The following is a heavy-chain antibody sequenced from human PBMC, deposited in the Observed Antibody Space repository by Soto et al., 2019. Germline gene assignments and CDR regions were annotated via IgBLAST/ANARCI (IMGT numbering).Heavy chain of an antibody. CDR3: ARDFSGKNDAFDI. CDR1: AFPVTTNY. Sequence: GESLRLSFLATAFPVTTNYMSWVLPPPGKGLEWVSVVYSGGSTYYADSVKGRFTVSRDNSKNTLYLQMNSMRAEDTAVYYCARDFSGKNDAFDIWGQGTVVTVSS. V-gene: IGHV3-66*01. D-gene: IGHD3-10*01. CDR2: VYSGGST. J-gene: IGHJ3*02.